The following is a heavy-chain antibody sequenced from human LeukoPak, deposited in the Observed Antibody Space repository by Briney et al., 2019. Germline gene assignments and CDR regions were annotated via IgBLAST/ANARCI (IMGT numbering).Heavy chain of an antibody. CDR2: ISSSSSYI. CDR3: ARDGGVGRIAVAGTFDY. D-gene: IGHD6-19*01. Sequence: PGGSLRLSCAASGFTFSSYSMNWVRQAPGEGVVWVSSISSSSSYIYYADSVKGRFTISRDNAKNSLYLQMNSLRAEDTAVYYCARDGGVGRIAVAGTFDYWGQGTLVTVSS. V-gene: IGHV3-21*01. CDR1: GFTFSSYS. J-gene: IGHJ4*02.